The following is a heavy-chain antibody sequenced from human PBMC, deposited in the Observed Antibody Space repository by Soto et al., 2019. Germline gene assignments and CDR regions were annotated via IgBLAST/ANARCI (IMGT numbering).Heavy chain of an antibody. CDR3: ANTGARFLEWLLGPSGYGMDV. V-gene: IGHV3-23*01. J-gene: IGHJ6*02. CDR1: GFTFSSYA. Sequence: GGSLRLPCAASGFTFSSYAMSWVRQAPGKGLEWVSAISGSGGSTYYADSVKGRFTISRDNSKNTLYLQMNSLRAEDTAVYYCANTGARFLEWLLGPSGYGMDVWGQGTTVTVSS. D-gene: IGHD3-3*01. CDR2: ISGSGGST.